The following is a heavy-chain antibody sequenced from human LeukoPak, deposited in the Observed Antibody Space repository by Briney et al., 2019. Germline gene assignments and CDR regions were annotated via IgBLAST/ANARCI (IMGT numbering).Heavy chain of an antibody. CDR2: INPNSGGT. Sequence: ASVKVSCKASGYTFTGYYMHWVRQAPGQGLEWMGWINPNSGGTNYAQKFQGRVTMTRDTSISTAYMELSRPRSDDTAVYYCAREYSSGWSNWFDPWGQGTLVTVSS. V-gene: IGHV1-2*02. J-gene: IGHJ5*02. CDR3: AREYSSGWSNWFDP. CDR1: GYTFTGYY. D-gene: IGHD6-19*01.